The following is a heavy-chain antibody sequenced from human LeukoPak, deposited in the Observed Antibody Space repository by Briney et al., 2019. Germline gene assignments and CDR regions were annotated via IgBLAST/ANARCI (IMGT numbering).Heavy chain of an antibody. CDR3: ARGEFGYYYDSSAYTAFDY. V-gene: IGHV4-34*01. Sequence: SETLSLTCAAYGGLFSGYYWRWIRQPRGKGLEWIGEINHSGSTNYNPSFKSRVTISVDTSKNQFSLKLRSVTAADTAVYYCARGEFGYYYDSSAYTAFDYWGQGTLVTVSS. CDR2: INHSGST. J-gene: IGHJ4*02. D-gene: IGHD3-22*01. CDR1: GGLFSGYY.